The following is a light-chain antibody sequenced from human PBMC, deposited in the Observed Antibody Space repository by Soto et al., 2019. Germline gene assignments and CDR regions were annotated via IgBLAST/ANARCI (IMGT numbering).Light chain of an antibody. J-gene: IGLJ1*01. Sequence: QSVLTQPAAVSDSPGQSITISFTGTSSDVGGSNFVSWYQQHPGKPPKLIIYDVANRPSGVSNRFSGSKSGSTASLIISRLQTEDEADYYCVSYTSSTTYVFATGPKATVL. CDR2: DVA. CDR3: VSYTSSTTYV. V-gene: IGLV2-14*03. CDR1: SSDVGGSNF.